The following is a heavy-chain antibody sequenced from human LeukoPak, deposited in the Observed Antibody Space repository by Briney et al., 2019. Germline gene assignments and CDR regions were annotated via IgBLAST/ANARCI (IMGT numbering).Heavy chain of an antibody. CDR1: GFTFSSYA. Sequence: GGSLRLSCAASGFTFSSYATSWVRQAPGKGLEWVSAISGSGGSTYYADSVKGRFTISRDNSKNTLYLQMNSLRAEDTAVYYCATMDTYYGKDYWGQGTLVTVSS. CDR2: ISGSGGST. J-gene: IGHJ4*02. V-gene: IGHV3-23*01. D-gene: IGHD3-3*01. CDR3: ATMDTYYGKDY.